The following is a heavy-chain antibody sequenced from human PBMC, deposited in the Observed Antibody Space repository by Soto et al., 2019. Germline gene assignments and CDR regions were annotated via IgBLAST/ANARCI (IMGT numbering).Heavy chain of an antibody. J-gene: IGHJ3*02. CDR1: GYTFTGYY. CDR2: INPNSGGT. Sequence: ASVKVSCKASGYTFTGYYMHWVRQAPGQGLEWMGWINPNSGGTNYAQKFQGWVTMTRDTSISTAYMELSRLRSDDTAVYYCARVAGTMDPRAAFDIWGQGTMVTVSS. CDR3: ARVAGTMDPRAAFDI. V-gene: IGHV1-2*04. D-gene: IGHD1-7*01.